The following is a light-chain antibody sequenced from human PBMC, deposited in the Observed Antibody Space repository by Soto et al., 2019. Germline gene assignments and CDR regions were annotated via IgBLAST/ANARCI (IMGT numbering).Light chain of an antibody. CDR2: GAS. J-gene: IGKJ1*01. CDR1: QSASSRY. CDR3: LQYGSSPWT. Sequence: EIVLTQSPGTLSLSPGERATLSCMAGQSASSRYLAWYQLKPGQAPRVLIYGASSRATGIPDRFSGSGSGTDFTLTISRLEPEDFAVYYCLQYGSSPWTFGQGTKVEIK. V-gene: IGKV3-20*01.